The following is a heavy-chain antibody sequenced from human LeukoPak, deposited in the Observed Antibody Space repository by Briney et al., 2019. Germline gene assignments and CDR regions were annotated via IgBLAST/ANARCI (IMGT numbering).Heavy chain of an antibody. D-gene: IGHD3-22*01. CDR3: ASRMYYYDTSGYSSDAFDI. CDR1: GFPFRNYE. V-gene: IGHV3-48*03. J-gene: IGHJ3*02. Sequence: GGSLRLSCAASGFPFRNYEMNWVRQAPGRGLEWISYITSSSETIYYADAVKGRFTISRDNAKNSLYLQMNSLRAEDTAVYYCASRMYYYDTSGYSSDAFDIWGQGTMVTVSS. CDR2: ITSSSETI.